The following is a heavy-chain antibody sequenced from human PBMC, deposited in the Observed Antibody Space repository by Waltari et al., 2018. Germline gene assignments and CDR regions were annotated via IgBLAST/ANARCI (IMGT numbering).Heavy chain of an antibody. J-gene: IGHJ5*02. D-gene: IGHD6-13*01. V-gene: IGHV4-4*07. Sequence: QVQLQESGPGLVKPSETLSLTCTVSGGSISSYYWSWIRQPAGKGLEWIGRSYTSGSTNYNPSLKSRVTMSVDTSKNQFSLKLSSVTAADTAVYYCASHALIAAAGTGYWFDPWGQGTLVTVSS. CDR3: ASHALIAAAGTGYWFDP. CDR1: GGSISSYY. CDR2: SYTSGST.